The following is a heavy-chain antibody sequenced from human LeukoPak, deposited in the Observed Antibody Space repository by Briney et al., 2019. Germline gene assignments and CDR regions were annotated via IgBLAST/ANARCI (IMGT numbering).Heavy chain of an antibody. D-gene: IGHD3-22*01. J-gene: IGHJ6*02. CDR1: GGSISSGGYY. Sequence: SETLSLTCTVSGGSISSGGYYWSWIRQHPGKGLEWIGYIYYSGSTYYNPSLKSRVTISVDTSKNQFSLKLSSVTAADTAVYYCARDGHPTYYYDSSGYYQASGMDVWGQGTTVTVSS. V-gene: IGHV4-31*03. CDR2: IYYSGST. CDR3: ARDGHPTYYYDSSGYYQASGMDV.